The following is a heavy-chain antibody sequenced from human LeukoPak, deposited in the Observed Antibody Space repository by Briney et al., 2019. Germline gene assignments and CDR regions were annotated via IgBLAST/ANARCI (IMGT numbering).Heavy chain of an antibody. CDR2: IKQDGSEK. V-gene: IGHV3-7*01. J-gene: IGHJ3*02. CDR1: GSTFSSYW. Sequence: GGSLRLSCAASGSTFSSYWMSWVRQAPGKGLEWVANIKQDGSEKYYVDSVKGRFTISRDNAKNSLYLQMNSLRAEDTAVYYCARDGDANAFDIWGQGTMVTVSS. D-gene: IGHD2-21*02. CDR3: ARDGDANAFDI.